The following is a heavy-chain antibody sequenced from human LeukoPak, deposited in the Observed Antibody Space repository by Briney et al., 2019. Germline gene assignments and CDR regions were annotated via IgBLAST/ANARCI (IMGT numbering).Heavy chain of an antibody. Sequence: SETLSLTCTVSGGSISSSSYYWGWIRQPPGKGLEWIGSIYYSGSTYYNPSLKSRVTISVDTSKNQLCLKLSSVTAADTAVYYCARHGRWELFHFDYWGQGTLVTVSS. CDR2: IYYSGST. CDR1: GGSISSSSYY. J-gene: IGHJ4*02. V-gene: IGHV4-39*01. CDR3: ARHGRWELFHFDY. D-gene: IGHD1-26*01.